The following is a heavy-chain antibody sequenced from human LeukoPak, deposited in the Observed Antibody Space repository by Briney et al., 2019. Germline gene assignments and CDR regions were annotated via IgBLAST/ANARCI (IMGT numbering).Heavy chain of an antibody. D-gene: IGHD3-9*01. CDR1: AYSTSSVYY. CDR2: IYHSGST. V-gene: IGHV4-38-2*01. J-gene: IGHJ4*02. Sequence: PSQTLSLTCAVSAYSTSSVYYGGWIRRPPGKGREWIGSIYHSGSTYYNPSLKSRVTISVDTSKHQFSLKLSSVTAADRAVYYCASAYYDILTGYFDYWGRGTLDTVSS. CDR3: ASAYYDILTGYFDY.